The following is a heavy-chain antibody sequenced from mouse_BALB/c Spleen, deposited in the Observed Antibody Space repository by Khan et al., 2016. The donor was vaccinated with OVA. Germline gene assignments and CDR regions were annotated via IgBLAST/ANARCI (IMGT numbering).Heavy chain of an antibody. CDR3: ARVGYSGTIDY. Sequence: QIQLVQSGPELKKPGETVKISCKASGYTFTNYGMNWVKQAPGKGLKWMGWINTNTGEPTYADDFKGRFAFSLESSASTAYLQINNLKNEDTATYFCARVGYSGTIDYWGQGTSVTVSS. V-gene: IGHV9-3-1*01. CDR2: INTNTGEP. D-gene: IGHD2-14*01. J-gene: IGHJ4*01. CDR1: GYTFTNYG.